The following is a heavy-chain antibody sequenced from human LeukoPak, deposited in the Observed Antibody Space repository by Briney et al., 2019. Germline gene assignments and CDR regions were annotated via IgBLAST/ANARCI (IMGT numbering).Heavy chain of an antibody. V-gene: IGHV4-61*02. Sequence: MSSQTLSLTCTVSGGSISSGSYYWSWIRQPAGKGLEWIGRIYTSGSTNYNPSLKSRVTISVDTSKNQLSLKLSSVTAADTAVYYCARTHCTNGVCPIDSWGQGTLVTVSS. D-gene: IGHD2-8*01. CDR2: IYTSGST. CDR3: ARTHCTNGVCPIDS. J-gene: IGHJ4*02. CDR1: GGSISSGSYY.